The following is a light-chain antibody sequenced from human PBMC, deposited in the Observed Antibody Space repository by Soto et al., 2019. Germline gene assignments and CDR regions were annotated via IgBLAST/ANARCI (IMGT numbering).Light chain of an antibody. CDR1: SSDVGGYEY. CDR2: AVT. V-gene: IGLV2-11*01. J-gene: IGLJ2*01. Sequence: QSALTQPRSVSGSPGQSVTISCTGTSSDVGGYEYVSWYQQYPGKAPKLMIYAVTRRPSGVPDRFSGSKSGNTASLTISGLQAEDEADYYCCSYAGSYTHAVFGGGTRVTVL. CDR3: CSYAGSYTHAV.